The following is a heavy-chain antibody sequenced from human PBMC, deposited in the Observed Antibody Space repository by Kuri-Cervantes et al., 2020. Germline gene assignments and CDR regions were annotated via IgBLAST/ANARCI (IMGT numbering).Heavy chain of an antibody. D-gene: IGHD3-10*01. CDR2: INHRGST. V-gene: IGHV4-34*01. CDR1: GGSFSGYY. J-gene: IGHJ4*02. Sequence: SETLSLTCAVYGGSFSGYYWSWIRQPPGKGLEWIGEINHRGSTSYNPSLKSRVTISVDTSKNQFSLKLSSVTAADTAVYYCARAMVRGVTTPGYWGQGTLVTVSS. CDR3: ARAMVRGVTTPGY.